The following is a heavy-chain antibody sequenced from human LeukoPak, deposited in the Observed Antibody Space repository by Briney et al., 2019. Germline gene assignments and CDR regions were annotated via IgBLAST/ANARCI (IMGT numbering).Heavy chain of an antibody. CDR2: MFYTGTT. CDR3: ARVNYGDYADS. V-gene: IGHV4-38-2*02. D-gene: IGHD4-17*01. Sequence: SETLSLTCSVSGFSINSGYYWGWIRQSPGKGLEWIGSMFYTGTTHYNPSLMSRVTISIDTSTNRFSLKMRSVTATDTAVYYCARVNYGDYADSWGQGTLVTVSS. CDR1: GFSINSGYY. J-gene: IGHJ4*02.